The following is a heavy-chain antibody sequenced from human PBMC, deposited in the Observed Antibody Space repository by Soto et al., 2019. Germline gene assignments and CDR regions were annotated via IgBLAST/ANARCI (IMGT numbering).Heavy chain of an antibody. CDR2: MNPNSGNT. V-gene: IGHV1-8*01. J-gene: IGHJ4*02. CDR1: GYTFTSYD. Sequence: VASVKVSCKASGYTFTSYDINWVRQATGQGLEWMGWMNPNSGNTGYAQKFQGRVTMTRNTSISTAYMELSSLRSEDTAVYYCARGKLRGLAFLSSSSRGLFDYWGQGTLVTVSS. CDR3: ARGKLRGLAFLSSSSRGLFDY. D-gene: IGHD6-6*01.